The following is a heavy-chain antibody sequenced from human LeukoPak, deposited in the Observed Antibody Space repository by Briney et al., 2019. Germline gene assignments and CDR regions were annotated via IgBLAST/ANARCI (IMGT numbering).Heavy chain of an antibody. CDR1: GGSISSSINW. V-gene: IGHV4-4*02. Sequence: SETLSLTCAVSGGSISSSINWWSWVRQPPGKGLEWIGEIYHSGGTNYNPSLKSRITISVDKSQNQFSLKVNSLTAADTAVYYCATNGYYCMDVWGKGTTVTVSS. CDR3: ATNGYYCMDV. D-gene: IGHD2-8*01. CDR2: IYHSGGT. J-gene: IGHJ6*03.